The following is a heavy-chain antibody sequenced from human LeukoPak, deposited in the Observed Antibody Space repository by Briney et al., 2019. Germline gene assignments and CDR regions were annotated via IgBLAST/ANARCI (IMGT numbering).Heavy chain of an antibody. J-gene: IGHJ4*02. CDR1: GFTFSSYW. D-gene: IGHD2-15*01. V-gene: IGHV3-7*01. Sequence: AGTLSLSCAASGFTFSSYWMSWVRQPPGKGLEWVANINQDGSEKYYVDSVKGRFTISRDNAKNSLYLQVNGLRAEDTAVYYRARDNDHCSGGSCYSYFDYWGQGTLVTVSS. CDR2: INQDGSEK. CDR3: ARDNDHCSGGSCYSYFDY.